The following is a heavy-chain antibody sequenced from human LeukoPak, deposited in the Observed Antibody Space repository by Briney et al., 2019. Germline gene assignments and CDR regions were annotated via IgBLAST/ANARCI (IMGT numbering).Heavy chain of an antibody. CDR3: AYTRGATTRAIYYGMDV. D-gene: IGHD5-24*01. Sequence: GGSLRLSCAASGFTFSSFAMSWVRQAPGKGLEWVSAVSGSATSTYYADSVKGRFTISRDNSKNTLYLQMNSLRAEDTAIYYCAYTRGATTRAIYYGMDVWGQGTTVTVSS. V-gene: IGHV3-23*01. CDR2: VSGSATST. J-gene: IGHJ6*02. CDR1: GFTFSSFA.